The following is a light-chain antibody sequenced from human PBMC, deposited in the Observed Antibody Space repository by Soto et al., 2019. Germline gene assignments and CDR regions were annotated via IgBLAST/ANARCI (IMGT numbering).Light chain of an antibody. J-gene: IGKJ3*01. Sequence: DIQVTQSPSSLSASVGDRVTITCRASQSIGTYLNWYQHKPGKAPNLLIYAASSLQSGVPSRFTGSGSGTDFTLTISSLLPEDFATYYCQQSYSLFTFGPGTKVDIK. CDR3: QQSYSLFT. V-gene: IGKV1-39*01. CDR2: AAS. CDR1: QSIGTY.